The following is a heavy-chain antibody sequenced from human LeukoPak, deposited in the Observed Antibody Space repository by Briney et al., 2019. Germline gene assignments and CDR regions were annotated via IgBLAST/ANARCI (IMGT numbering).Heavy chain of an antibody. CDR2: ISYDGSNK. CDR3: AKERRGYDWRVFDY. V-gene: IGHV3-30*18. J-gene: IGHJ4*02. CDR1: GFTFSSYG. Sequence: SGGSLRLSCAASGFTFSSYGMHWVRQAPGKGLEWVAVISYDGSNKYYADSVKGRFTISRDNSKNTLYLQMNSLRAEDTAVYYCAKERRGYDWRVFDYWGQGTLVTVSS. D-gene: IGHD5-12*01.